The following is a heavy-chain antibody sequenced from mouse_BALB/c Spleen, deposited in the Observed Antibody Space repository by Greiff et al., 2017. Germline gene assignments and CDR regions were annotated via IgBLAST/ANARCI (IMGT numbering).Heavy chain of an antibody. V-gene: IGHV1-5*01. D-gene: IGHD1-1*01. Sequence: EVQLQQSGTVLARPGASVKMSCKASGYTFTSYWMHWVKQRPGQGLEWIGAIYPGNSDTSYNQKFKGKAKLTAVTSTSTAYMELSSLTNEDSAVYYCTRGFTTVVENAMDYWGQGTSVTVSS. CDR1: GYTFTSYW. CDR3: TRGFTTVVENAMDY. CDR2: IYPGNSDT. J-gene: IGHJ4*01.